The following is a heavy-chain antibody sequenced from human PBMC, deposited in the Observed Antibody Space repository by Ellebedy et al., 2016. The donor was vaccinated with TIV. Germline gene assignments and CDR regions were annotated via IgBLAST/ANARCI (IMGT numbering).Heavy chain of an antibody. CDR3: AKIGAAGIPFYYYYYGMDV. Sequence: GESLKISCAASGFTFSSYGMHWVRQAPGKGLEWVAFIRYDGSNKYYAVSVKGRFTISRENSKNTLYLQMNSLRAEDTAVYYCAKIGAAGIPFYYYYYGMDVWGQGTTVTVSS. CDR2: IRYDGSNK. J-gene: IGHJ6*02. D-gene: IGHD6-13*01. V-gene: IGHV3-30*02. CDR1: GFTFSSYG.